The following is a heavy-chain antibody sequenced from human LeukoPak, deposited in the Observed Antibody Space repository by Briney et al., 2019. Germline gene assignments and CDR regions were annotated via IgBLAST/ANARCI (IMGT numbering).Heavy chain of an antibody. CDR2: INPSGGST. J-gene: IGHJ4*02. CDR3: ARDPRTKYCSGGSCYSFYFDY. Sequence: ASVKVSCKASGYTFTSYYMHWVRQAPGQGLEWMGVINPSGGSTSYAQKFQGRVTMTRDTSTSTVYMELGSLRSEDTAVYYGARDPRTKYCSGGSCYSFYFDYWGQGTLVTVSS. V-gene: IGHV1-46*01. D-gene: IGHD2-15*01. CDR1: GYTFTSYY.